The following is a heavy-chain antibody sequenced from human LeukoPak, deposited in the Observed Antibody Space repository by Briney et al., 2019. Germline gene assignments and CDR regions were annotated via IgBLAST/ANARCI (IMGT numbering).Heavy chain of an antibody. J-gene: IGHJ4*02. Sequence: GGSLRLSCAASGFTFNNYWMNWVRQAPGKGLEWVAFIRYDGSNKYYADSVKGRFTISRDNSKNTLYLQMNSLRAEDTAVYYCAKVGWLRRYYFDYWGQGTLVTVSS. D-gene: IGHD5-12*01. CDR3: AKVGWLRRYYFDY. CDR1: GFTFNNYW. CDR2: IRYDGSNK. V-gene: IGHV3-30*02.